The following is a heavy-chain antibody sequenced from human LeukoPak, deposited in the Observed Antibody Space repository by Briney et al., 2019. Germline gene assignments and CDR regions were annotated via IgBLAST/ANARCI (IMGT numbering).Heavy chain of an antibody. CDR3: ARTGYSSGWLGYYFDY. Sequence: SETLSLTCTVSGGSISSSSYYWGWIRQPPGKGLEWIGSIYYSGSTYYNPSLKSRVTISVDTSKNQFSLKLSSVTAADTAVYYCARTGYSSGWLGYYFDYWGQGTLVTVSS. CDR2: IYYSGST. CDR1: GGSISSSSYY. D-gene: IGHD6-19*01. V-gene: IGHV4-39*01. J-gene: IGHJ4*02.